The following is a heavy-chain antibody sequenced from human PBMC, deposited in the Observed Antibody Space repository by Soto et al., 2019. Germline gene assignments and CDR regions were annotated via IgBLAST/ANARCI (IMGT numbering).Heavy chain of an antibody. D-gene: IGHD2-2*01. CDR3: AKAVWDCSSTSCYLRYYGMDV. J-gene: IGHJ6*02. CDR1: GFTFSSYA. CDR2: ISGSGGST. Sequence: GGSLRLSCAASGFTFSSYAMSWVRQAPGKGLEWVSAISGSGGSTYYADSVKGRFTISRDNSKNTLYLQMNSLRAEDTAVYYCAKAVWDCSSTSCYLRYYGMDVWGQGTTVTVSS. V-gene: IGHV3-23*01.